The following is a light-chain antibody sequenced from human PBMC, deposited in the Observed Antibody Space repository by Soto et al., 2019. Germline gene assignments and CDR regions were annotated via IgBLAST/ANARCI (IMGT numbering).Light chain of an antibody. CDR1: QSVSSSY. Sequence: EIVVTQSPGTLSLSPVERATLSCRASQSVSSSYLAWYQQKPGQAPRLLIYGASSRATGIPDRFSGSGSGTDFTLTISRLGPEDFAVYYCQQYGSSPQTFGQGTKVEIK. V-gene: IGKV3-20*01. CDR2: GAS. J-gene: IGKJ1*01. CDR3: QQYGSSPQT.